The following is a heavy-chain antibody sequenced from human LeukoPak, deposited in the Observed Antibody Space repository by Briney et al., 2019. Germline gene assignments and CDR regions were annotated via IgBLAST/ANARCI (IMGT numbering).Heavy chain of an antibody. CDR3: ARDEPSPDSTDLDY. Sequence: PGGSLRLSCVVSGFTVSSNSMTWVRQAPGKGLEWVSVIYSGGSTYYADSVKGRFTISRDKNTLYLQMNSLRADDTAVYYCARDEPSPDSTDLDYWGQGTLVTVSS. CDR2: IYSGGST. D-gene: IGHD2/OR15-2a*01. V-gene: IGHV3-66*01. J-gene: IGHJ4*02. CDR1: GFTVSSNS.